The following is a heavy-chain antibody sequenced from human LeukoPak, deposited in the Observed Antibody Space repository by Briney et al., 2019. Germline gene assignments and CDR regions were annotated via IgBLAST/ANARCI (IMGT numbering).Heavy chain of an antibody. CDR2: ISNSGGST. CDR1: AFTFSTYA. Sequence: GGSLRLSCAASAFTFSTYAMSWVRQAPGKGLEWVSGISNSGGSTPYADSVRGRFTISRDNSKNTLYLQMNSLRAEDTAVYYCARGALDAATPFDSWGQGTLVTVSS. J-gene: IGHJ5*01. CDR3: ARGALDAATPFDS. D-gene: IGHD2-15*01. V-gene: IGHV3-23*01.